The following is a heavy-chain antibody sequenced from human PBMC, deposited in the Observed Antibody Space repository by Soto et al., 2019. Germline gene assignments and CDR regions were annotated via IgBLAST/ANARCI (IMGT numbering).Heavy chain of an antibody. CDR2: IDLDIGDT. CDR1: GHTFTGHH. D-gene: IGHD2-2*01. J-gene: IGHJ4*02. V-gene: IGHV1-2*02. Sequence: QVQMVQSGAEVKKPGASVKVSCKASGHTFTGHHMHWVRQAPGQGLEWMGWIDLDIGDTKYAQKFQGRVTSTSDTSITTADMELRGLRSDDTAVYYCALAPAGTAGFDYWGQGTLVTVSS. CDR3: ALAPAGTAGFDY.